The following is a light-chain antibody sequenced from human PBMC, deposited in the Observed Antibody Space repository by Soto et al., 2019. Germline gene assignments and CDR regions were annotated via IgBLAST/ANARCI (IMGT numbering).Light chain of an antibody. V-gene: IGKV3-15*01. Sequence: EIVMTQSPATLSVSPGERATLSCRASQSVFSSLAWYQQKPGQAPRLLIYGAATRATGIPGRFSGSGSGTEFTPTISSLQSEDFAVYYCQQYHNWPAFGQGTKVDIK. CDR1: QSVFSS. CDR3: QQYHNWPA. J-gene: IGKJ1*01. CDR2: GAA.